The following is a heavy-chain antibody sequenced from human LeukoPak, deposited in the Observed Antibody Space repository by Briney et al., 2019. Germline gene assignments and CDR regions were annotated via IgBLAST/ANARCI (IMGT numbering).Heavy chain of an antibody. CDR1: GGSISSSSYY. Sequence: SGTLSLTCGVSGGSISSSSYYWGWIRQPPGKGLEWVGSIYYSGSTYYNPSLKSRVTISVDTSKNQFSLKLSSVTAADTAVYYCARLDSAYDQDYWGQGTLVTVSS. J-gene: IGHJ4*02. CDR2: IYYSGST. D-gene: IGHD5-12*01. V-gene: IGHV4-39*01. CDR3: ARLDSAYDQDY.